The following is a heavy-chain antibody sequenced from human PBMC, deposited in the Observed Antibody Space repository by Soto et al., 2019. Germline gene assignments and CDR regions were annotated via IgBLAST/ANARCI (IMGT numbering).Heavy chain of an antibody. CDR3: ARDRRTPDGMDV. Sequence: EVQLVESGGGLVQPGGSLRLSCAASGFTVSSNYMSWVRQAPGKGLEWVSVIYSGGSTYYADSVKGRFTISRDNSKNTLYLQMSSLRAEDTAVYYCARDRRTPDGMDVWGQGTTVTVSS. D-gene: IGHD1-7*01. CDR1: GFTVSSNY. CDR2: IYSGGST. J-gene: IGHJ6*02. V-gene: IGHV3-66*01.